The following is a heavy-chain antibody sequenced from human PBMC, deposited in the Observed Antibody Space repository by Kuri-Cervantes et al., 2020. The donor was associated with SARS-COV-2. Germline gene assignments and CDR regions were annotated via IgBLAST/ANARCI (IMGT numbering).Heavy chain of an antibody. D-gene: IGHD2-2*01. CDR1: GYTFTSYD. V-gene: IGHV1-8*03. CDR2: MNPNSGNT. CDR3: ARAAAPPGGDYYYMDV. Sequence: ASVKVSCKASGYTFTSYDINWVRQATGQGLEWMGWMNPNSGNTGYAQKFQGRVTITRNTSISTAYMELSSLRSDDTAVYYCARAAAPPGGDYYYMDVWGKGTTVTVSS. J-gene: IGHJ6*03.